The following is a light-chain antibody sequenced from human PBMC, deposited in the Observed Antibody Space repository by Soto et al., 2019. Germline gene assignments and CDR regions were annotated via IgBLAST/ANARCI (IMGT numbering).Light chain of an antibody. CDR3: SSYTSSNTLV. CDR2: EFD. V-gene: IGLV2-14*01. J-gene: IGLJ1*01. CDR1: SSDVGGYNY. Sequence: QSVLAQPASVSGSPGQSTIISCTGTSSDVGGYNYVSWYQQHPGKAPKFLIYEFDNRASGVSDRFSGSKSGNTASLTISGLQAEDEADYYCSSYTSSNTLVFGTGTKVTVL.